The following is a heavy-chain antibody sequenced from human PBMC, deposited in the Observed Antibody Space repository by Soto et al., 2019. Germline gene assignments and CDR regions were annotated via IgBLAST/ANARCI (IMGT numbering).Heavy chain of an antibody. Sequence: EVQLVESGGDLVQPGGSLRLSCAASGFTFSSHWMHWVRRVPGKGLVWVSHINTDGGITGYADSVKGRFTISRDNAKNTLYLQMNGLRVGDTSVYYCTREAGYCSRTSCYRRVFDSWGQGTMVTVSS. CDR3: TREAGYCSRTSCYRRVFDS. V-gene: IGHV3-74*01. CDR2: INTDGGIT. CDR1: GFTFSSHW. J-gene: IGHJ3*02. D-gene: IGHD2-2*01.